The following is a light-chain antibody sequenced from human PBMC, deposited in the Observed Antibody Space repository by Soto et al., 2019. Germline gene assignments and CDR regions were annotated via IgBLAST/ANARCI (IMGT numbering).Light chain of an antibody. CDR3: QQRVNWPLT. CDR2: DAS. J-gene: IGKJ4*01. Sequence: EIVLTQSPATLSLSPGERATLSCRASQSISSHLAWSQQKPGQAPRLVMYDASNRATGIPARFSGSGSGTDFTLTISSLEPEDFALYYCQQRVNWPLTFGGGTKVEIK. CDR1: QSISSH. V-gene: IGKV3-11*01.